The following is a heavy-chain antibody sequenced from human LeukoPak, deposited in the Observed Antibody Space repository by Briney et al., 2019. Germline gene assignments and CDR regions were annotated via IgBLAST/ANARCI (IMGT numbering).Heavy chain of an antibody. CDR3: ARRRDYFDY. J-gene: IGHJ4*02. V-gene: IGHV4-59*08. CDR1: GGSISSYY. Sequence: SETLSLTCTVSGGSISSYYWSWIRQPPGKGLEWIGYIYYSGNTNYNPSLKSRVTISVDTSKNQFSLNLSSVTAADTAVYYCARRRDYFDYWGQGALVTVSS. CDR2: IYYSGNT.